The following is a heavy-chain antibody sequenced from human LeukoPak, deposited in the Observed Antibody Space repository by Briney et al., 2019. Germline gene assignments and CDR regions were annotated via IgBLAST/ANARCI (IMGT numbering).Heavy chain of an antibody. D-gene: IGHD3-10*01. CDR1: GYTFTSYY. J-gene: IGHJ6*02. Sequence: GASVKVSCKASGYTFTSYYMHWVRQAPGQGLEWMGIINPSGGSTSYAQKFQERVTITRDMSTSTAYMELSSLRSEDTAVYYCAAPGSGIRLPLYYGMDVWGQGTTVTVSS. V-gene: IGHV1-46*01. CDR3: AAPGSGIRLPLYYGMDV. CDR2: INPSGGST.